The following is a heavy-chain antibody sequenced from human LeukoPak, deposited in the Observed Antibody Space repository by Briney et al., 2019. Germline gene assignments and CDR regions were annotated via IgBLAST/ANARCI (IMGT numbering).Heavy chain of an antibody. Sequence: SQTLSLTCAVSGDSVSGNIVAWNWIRQSPSRGLEWLGRTYRGSSYYAPSMKSRISTSPDTSKNQFSLHLNSVTPEDTAVYFCVRGQYSAFDIWGQGTLVIVSS. J-gene: IGHJ3*02. CDR1: GDSVSGNIVA. V-gene: IGHV6-1*01. CDR2: TYRGSS. CDR3: VRGQYSAFDI. D-gene: IGHD2-21*01.